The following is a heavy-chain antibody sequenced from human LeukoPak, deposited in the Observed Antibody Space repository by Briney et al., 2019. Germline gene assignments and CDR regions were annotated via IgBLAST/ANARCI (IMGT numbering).Heavy chain of an antibody. Sequence: PSETLSLTCTVSGGSISPYYWSWIRQPPGKGLEWIGYIYYSGSTSYNPSLKRRVTISVDTSKNQFSLKLSSVTAADTAVYYCARDTSRWSDAYAWHFDLWGRGTLVTVSS. J-gene: IGHJ2*01. D-gene: IGHD3-16*01. CDR1: GGSISPYY. CDR3: ARDTSRWSDAYAWHFDL. V-gene: IGHV4-59*01. CDR2: IYYSGST.